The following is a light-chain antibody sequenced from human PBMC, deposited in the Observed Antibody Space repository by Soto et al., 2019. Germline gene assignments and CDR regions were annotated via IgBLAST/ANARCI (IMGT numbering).Light chain of an antibody. CDR2: EVS. Sequence: QSVLTQPPSASASPGQSVTISCTGTSSDIGGYNYVSWYQQHPGKAPKLMIYEVSRRPSGVPDRFSGSTSGNTASLTVSGLQAEEEADYYCSSYAGSNSYVVFGGGTKLTVL. V-gene: IGLV2-8*01. CDR1: SSDIGGYNY. J-gene: IGLJ2*01. CDR3: SSYAGSNSYVV.